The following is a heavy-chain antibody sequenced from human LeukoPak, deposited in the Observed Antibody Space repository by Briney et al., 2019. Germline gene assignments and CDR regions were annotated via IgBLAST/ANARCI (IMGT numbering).Heavy chain of an antibody. D-gene: IGHD5-18*01. J-gene: IGHJ4*02. CDR1: GGSLSSSSYY. Sequence: SETLSLTCTVSGGSLSSSSYYWGWIRQPPGKGLEWIGSIYYSGSTYYNPSLKSRVTISVDTSKNQFSLKLSSVTAADTAVYYCARHPHTALDYWGQGTLVTVSS. V-gene: IGHV4-39*01. CDR3: ARHPHTALDY. CDR2: IYYSGST.